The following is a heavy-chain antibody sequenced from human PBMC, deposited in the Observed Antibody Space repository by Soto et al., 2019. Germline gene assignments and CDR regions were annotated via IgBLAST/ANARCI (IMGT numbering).Heavy chain of an antibody. Sequence: QVQLVESGGGVVQPGRSLSLSCAASGFIFSTYGMHWVRQAPGKGLEWVAVISYDGSNQYYEDSVKGRFTISRDNSKNTLYLQMNSLRVEDTAVYYCAKSWSGSHVAFDMWGQGTMVTVSA. CDR1: GFIFSTYG. V-gene: IGHV3-30*18. J-gene: IGHJ3*02. D-gene: IGHD2-8*02. CDR2: ISYDGSNQ. CDR3: AKSWSGSHVAFDM.